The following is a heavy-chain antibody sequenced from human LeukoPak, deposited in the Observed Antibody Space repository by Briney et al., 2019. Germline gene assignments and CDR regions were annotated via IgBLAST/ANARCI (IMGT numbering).Heavy chain of an antibody. Sequence: PSETLSLTCAVYGGSSSGYYWSWIRQPPGKGLEWIGEINHSGSTNYNPSLKSRVTISVDTSKNQFSLKLSSVTAADTAVYYCARGLRYFDWLLVKHYYYGMDVWGQGTTVTVSS. V-gene: IGHV4-34*01. CDR2: INHSGST. J-gene: IGHJ6*02. CDR1: GGSSSGYY. D-gene: IGHD3-9*01. CDR3: ARGLRYFDWLLVKHYYYGMDV.